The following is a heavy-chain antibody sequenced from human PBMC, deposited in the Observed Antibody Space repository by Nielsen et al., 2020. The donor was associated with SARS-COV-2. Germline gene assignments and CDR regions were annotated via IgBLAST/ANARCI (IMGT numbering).Heavy chain of an antibody. J-gene: IGHJ3*02. Sequence: SETLSLTCTVSGGSISSYYWSWIRQPPGKGLEWIGYTYYSGSTNYNPSLKSRVTVSVDTSKNQFSLKLSSVTAADTAVYYCARDTASDAFDIWGQGTMVTVSS. CDR1: GGSISSYY. CDR3: ARDTASDAFDI. CDR2: TYYSGST. V-gene: IGHV4-59*01. D-gene: IGHD5-18*01.